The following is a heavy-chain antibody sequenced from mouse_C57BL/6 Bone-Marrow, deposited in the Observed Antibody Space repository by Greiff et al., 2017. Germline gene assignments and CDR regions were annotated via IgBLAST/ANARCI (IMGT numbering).Heavy chain of an antibody. CDR3: TTEGIQFITTVVVPMGY. V-gene: IGHV14-4*01. D-gene: IGHD1-1*01. J-gene: IGHJ4*01. CDR2: IDPENGDT. CDR1: GFNIKDDY. Sequence: EVKLVESGAELVRPGASVKLSCTASGFNIKDDYMHWVKQRPEQGLEWIGWIDPENGDTEYASKFQGKATITADTSSNTAYLQLSSLTSEDTAVYYCTTEGIQFITTVVVPMGYGGQGTSVTVAS.